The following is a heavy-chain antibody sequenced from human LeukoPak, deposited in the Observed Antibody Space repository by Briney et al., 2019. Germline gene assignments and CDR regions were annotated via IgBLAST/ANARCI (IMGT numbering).Heavy chain of an antibody. D-gene: IGHD1-26*01. CDR3: ARRERGSREENAFDI. CDR2: IYPGDSDT. CDR1: GYSFTSYW. Sequence: GESLKISCKGSGYSFTSYWIGWVRQMPVKGLEWMGIIYPGDSDTRYSPSFQGQVTISADKSISTAYLQWSSLKASDTAMYYCARRERGSREENAFDIWGQGTMVTVSS. J-gene: IGHJ3*02. V-gene: IGHV5-51*01.